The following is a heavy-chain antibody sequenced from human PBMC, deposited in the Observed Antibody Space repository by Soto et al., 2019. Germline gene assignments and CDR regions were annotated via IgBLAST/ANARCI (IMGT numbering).Heavy chain of an antibody. D-gene: IGHD3-3*01. CDR1: GYTFTSYG. J-gene: IGHJ4*02. V-gene: IGHV1-18*01. Sequence: ASVKVSCKASGYTFTSYGISWVRQAPGQGLEWMGWISAYNGNTNYAQKLQGRVTMTTDTSTSAAYMELRSLRSDDTAVYYCVREAAGRGGYYYFDYWGQGTLVTVSS. CDR3: VREAAGRGGYYYFDY. CDR2: ISAYNGNT.